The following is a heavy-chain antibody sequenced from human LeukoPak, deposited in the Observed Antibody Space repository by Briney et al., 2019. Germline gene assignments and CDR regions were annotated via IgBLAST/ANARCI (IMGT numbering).Heavy chain of an antibody. V-gene: IGHV3-30-3*01. J-gene: IGHJ4*02. CDR2: ISYDGSNK. D-gene: IGHD6-19*01. Sequence: GGSLRLSCAASGFTFSSYAMHWVRQAPGKGLEWVAVISYDGSNKYYADSVKGRFTISRDNSKNTLYLQMNSLRAEDTAVYYCARGRAVAGTSDYWGQGTLVTVSS. CDR1: GFTFSSYA. CDR3: ARGRAVAGTSDY.